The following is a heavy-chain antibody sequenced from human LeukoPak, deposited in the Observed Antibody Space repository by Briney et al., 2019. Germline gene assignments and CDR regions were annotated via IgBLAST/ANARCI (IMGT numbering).Heavy chain of an antibody. CDR2: ISSNGGST. CDR1: GFTFSSYA. J-gene: IGHJ4*02. Sequence: GGSLRLSCAASGFTFSSYAMHWVRRAPGKGLGYVSTISSNGGSTYYANSVKGRFTISRDNSKNTLYLQMGSLRAEDMAVYYCARGGSSWYYPYFDYWGQGTLVTVSS. CDR3: ARGGSSWYYPYFDY. D-gene: IGHD6-13*01. V-gene: IGHV3-64*01.